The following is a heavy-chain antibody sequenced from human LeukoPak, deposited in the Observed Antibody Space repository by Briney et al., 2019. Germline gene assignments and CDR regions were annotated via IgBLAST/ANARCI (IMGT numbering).Heavy chain of an antibody. J-gene: IGHJ4*02. V-gene: IGHV1-2*02. CDR2: IIPNSGGT. D-gene: IGHD3-22*01. Sequence: ASVKVSCKASGYTFTGYYMHWVRQAPGQGLEWMGWIIPNSGGTNYAQRFQGRVTMTRDTSISTAYMELSRLRSDDTAVYYCARARIDSSGYYYPDYWGQGTLVTVSS. CDR3: ARARIDSSGYYYPDY. CDR1: GYTFTGYY.